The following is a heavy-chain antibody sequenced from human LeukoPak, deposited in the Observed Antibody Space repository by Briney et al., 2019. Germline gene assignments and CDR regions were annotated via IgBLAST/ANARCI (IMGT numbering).Heavy chain of an antibody. CDR1: GFTVSSNY. CDR3: ARDRTYYDSSGYSYGMDV. D-gene: IGHD3-22*01. Sequence: PGGSLRLSCAAFGFTVSSNYMSWVRQAPGKGLEWVSVIYSGGSTYYADSVKGRFTISRDNSKNTLYLQMNSLRAEDTAVYYCARDRTYYDSSGYSYGMDVWGQGTTVTVSS. V-gene: IGHV3-66*01. CDR2: IYSGGST. J-gene: IGHJ6*02.